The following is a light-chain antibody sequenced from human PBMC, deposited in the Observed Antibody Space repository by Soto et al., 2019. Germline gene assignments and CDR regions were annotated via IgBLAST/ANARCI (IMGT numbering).Light chain of an antibody. CDR1: QSIISW. CDR2: KAS. Sequence: IHMTQSPSTLSASILDRVTITCRSIQSIISWLSWYQQKPGKAPNLLIYKASTLKSGVPSRFSGSGSGTEITLTISSLQPDDFAPYYSQRYDSYSDAFGGGTKVDIK. CDR3: QRYDSYSDA. J-gene: IGKJ4*02. V-gene: IGKV1-5*03.